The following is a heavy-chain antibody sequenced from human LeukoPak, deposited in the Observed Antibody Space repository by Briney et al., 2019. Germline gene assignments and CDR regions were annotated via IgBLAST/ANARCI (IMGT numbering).Heavy chain of an antibody. CDR2: IYYSGST. Sequence: PSETLSLTCTVSGGSISSSSYYWGWIRQPPGKGLEWIGSIYYSGSTHYNPSLKSRVTISVDTSKNQFSLKLSSVTAADTAVYYCARVGIAAAGTFDYWGQGTLVTVSS. V-gene: IGHV4-39*01. CDR3: ARVGIAAAGTFDY. D-gene: IGHD6-13*01. J-gene: IGHJ4*02. CDR1: GGSISSSSYY.